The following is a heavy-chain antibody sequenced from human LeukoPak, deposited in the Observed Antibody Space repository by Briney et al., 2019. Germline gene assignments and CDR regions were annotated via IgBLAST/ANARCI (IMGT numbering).Heavy chain of an antibody. CDR2: IYYSGST. Sequence: SETLSLTCTVSGGSISSYYWSWIRQPPGKGLEWIGYIYYSGSTNYNPSLKSRVTISVDTSKNQFSLKLSSVTAADTAVYYCARGRVPLHWGQGTLVTVSS. CDR3: ARGRVPLH. V-gene: IGHV4-59*12. J-gene: IGHJ4*02. CDR1: GGSISSYY.